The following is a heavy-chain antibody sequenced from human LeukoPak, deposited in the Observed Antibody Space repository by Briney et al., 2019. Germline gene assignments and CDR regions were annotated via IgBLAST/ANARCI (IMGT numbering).Heavy chain of an antibody. CDR3: ARGSTVTIFDY. V-gene: IGHV4-31*03. CDR1: GGSFSSGGYY. D-gene: IGHD4-17*01. CDR2: IYYSGST. J-gene: IGHJ4*02. Sequence: SSETLSLTCTVYGGSFSSGGYYWSWIRQHPGKGLEWIGYIYYSGSTYYIPSLKSRVTISVDTSKNQFSLKLSSVTAADTAVYYCARGSTVTIFDYWGQGTLVTVSS.